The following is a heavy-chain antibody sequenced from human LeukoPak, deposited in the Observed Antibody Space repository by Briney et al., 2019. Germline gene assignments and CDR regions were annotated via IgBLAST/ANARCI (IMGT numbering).Heavy chain of an antibody. Sequence: GRSLRLSCVASGFSFVNYAVHWVRQAPGKGLEWVSSISSSSYIYYADSVKGRFTISRDNAKNSLYLQMNSLRAEDTAVYYCARVAVAVDDYWGQGTLVTVSS. CDR3: ARVAVAVDDY. D-gene: IGHD6-19*01. CDR2: ISSSSYI. CDR1: GFSFVNYA. J-gene: IGHJ4*02. V-gene: IGHV3-21*01.